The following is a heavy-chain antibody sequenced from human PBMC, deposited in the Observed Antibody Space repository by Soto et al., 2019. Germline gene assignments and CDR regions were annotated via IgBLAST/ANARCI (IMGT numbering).Heavy chain of an antibody. CDR3: TKGDSSGYFDPAAGYSTPDH. J-gene: IGHJ5*02. CDR1: GFIFKDFA. V-gene: IGHV3-23*01. CDR2: ITTSDDIT. Sequence: EVQLFESGGGLVEPGESLRLSCAASGFIFKDFAMSWVLQAPGKGLEWVSTITTSDDITYSADSVRGRFTISSDNSANTLFLQMSSLRGDETATYYCTKGDSSGYFDPAAGYSTPDHWGPGTLVTVSS. D-gene: IGHD2-15*01.